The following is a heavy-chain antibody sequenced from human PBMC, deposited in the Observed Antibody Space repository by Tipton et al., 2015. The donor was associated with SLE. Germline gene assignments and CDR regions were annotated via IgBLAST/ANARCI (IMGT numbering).Heavy chain of an antibody. CDR1: GGSFSDYY. CDR2: INHRGNT. CDR3: ARTLGAIAHTVYYAFDI. Sequence: LRLSCAVYGGSFSDYYWTWIRQTPGKGLEWIGEINHRGNTHYNPSLESRVTISVDMSKNQFSLRLTSVTAADTAVYYCARTLGAIAHTVYYAFDIWGQGKMVTVSS. J-gene: IGHJ3*02. D-gene: IGHD1-26*01. V-gene: IGHV4-34*01.